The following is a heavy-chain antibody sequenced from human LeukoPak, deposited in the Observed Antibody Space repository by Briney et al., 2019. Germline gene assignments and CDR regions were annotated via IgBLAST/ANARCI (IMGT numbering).Heavy chain of an antibody. V-gene: IGHV3-20*01. CDR3: ARGGYCSSTSCPHDY. Sequence: GGSLRLSCAASGFTFDDYDMSWVRQAPGKGLEWGSGIIWNGGRTGYADSVKGRFTISRDNAKNSLCLQMNSLRAEDAALYHCARGGYCSSTSCPHDYWGQGTLVTVSS. D-gene: IGHD2-2*01. J-gene: IGHJ4*02. CDR2: IIWNGGRT. CDR1: GFTFDDYD.